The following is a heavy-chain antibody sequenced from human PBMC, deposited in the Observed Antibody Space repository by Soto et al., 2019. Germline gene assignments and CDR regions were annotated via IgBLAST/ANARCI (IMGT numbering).Heavy chain of an antibody. J-gene: IGHJ4*02. D-gene: IGHD2-2*01. Sequence: PGGSLRLSCAAAGFTFSSYGMHWVRQAPGKGLEWVAVIWYDGSNKYYADSVKGRFTISRDNSKNTLYLQMNSLRAEDTAVYYCASRSPALDYWGQGILVTVSS. V-gene: IGHV3-33*01. CDR1: GFTFSSYG. CDR3: ASRSPALDY. CDR2: IWYDGSNK.